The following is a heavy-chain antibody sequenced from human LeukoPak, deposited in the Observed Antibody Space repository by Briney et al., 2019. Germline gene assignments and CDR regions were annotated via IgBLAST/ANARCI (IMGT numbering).Heavy chain of an antibody. Sequence: ASVKVSCKASGGTFSSYAISWVRQAPGQGLEWMGWINIYKGNTNYVQKFQGRVTMTADTSTSTAYMELRSLRSDDTALYYCARVSGWTKFDYWGQGTLVTVSS. CDR3: ARVSGWTKFDY. V-gene: IGHV1-18*01. J-gene: IGHJ4*02. CDR1: GGTFSSYA. CDR2: INIYKGNT. D-gene: IGHD6-19*01.